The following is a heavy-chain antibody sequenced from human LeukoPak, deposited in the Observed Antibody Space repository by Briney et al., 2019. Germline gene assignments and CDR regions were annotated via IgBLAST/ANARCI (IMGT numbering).Heavy chain of an antibody. J-gene: IGHJ4*02. V-gene: IGHV4-39*01. Sequence: SETLSLTCTVSGGSISSSYYWGWIRQPPGKGLEWIGSVYYSGTTYFNPSLKSRITISIDTSKNQFSLKLTSVTAADTAVYYCATGPPLGPGFWGQGTPVTVSS. D-gene: IGHD7-27*01. CDR1: GGSISSSYY. CDR2: VYYSGTT. CDR3: ATGPPLGPGF.